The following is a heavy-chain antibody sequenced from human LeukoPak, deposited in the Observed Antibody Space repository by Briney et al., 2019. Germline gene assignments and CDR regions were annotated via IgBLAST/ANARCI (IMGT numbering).Heavy chain of an antibody. CDR2: ISTTGGST. J-gene: IGHJ4*02. CDR3: AKDWTTVVTPKGYYFDS. CDR1: GFGFNTFA. Sequence: PGGSRRLSCPASGFGFNTFAMSWVRHAPGKGRGWVSAISTTGGSTYYADSVKGRFTVSRDNSKNTLSLQMDSLRVEDTALYYCAKDWTTVVTPKGYYFDSWGQGTLVTVSS. D-gene: IGHD4-23*01. V-gene: IGHV3-23*01.